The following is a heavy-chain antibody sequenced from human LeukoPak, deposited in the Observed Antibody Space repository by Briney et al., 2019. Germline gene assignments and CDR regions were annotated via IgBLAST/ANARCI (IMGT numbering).Heavy chain of an antibody. J-gene: IGHJ3*02. D-gene: IGHD5-24*01. Sequence: GESLKISCKGSGYSFTSYWIGWVSQMPGKGLEWMGIIYPGDSDTRYSPSFQGQVTISADKSISTAYLQWSSLKASDTAMYYCARRGMATIKGDAFDIWGQGTMVTVSS. CDR2: IYPGDSDT. CDR1: GYSFTSYW. CDR3: ARRGMATIKGDAFDI. V-gene: IGHV5-51*01.